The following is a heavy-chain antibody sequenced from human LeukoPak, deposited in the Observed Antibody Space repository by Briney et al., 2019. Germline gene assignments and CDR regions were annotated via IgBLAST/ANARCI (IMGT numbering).Heavy chain of an antibody. CDR3: ARGVLHGRPKSPDV. V-gene: IGHV4-34*01. D-gene: IGHD6-6*01. J-gene: IGHJ6*04. Sequence: SETLSLTCAVCGGSFIGYYWIWIGQPPAKGLEWIGEINHSGSTNYNPSLKSRVTISVDTSKNQFSLKLSSVTAADTAVCDCARGVLHGRPKSPDVWGKGTPVTVSS. CDR2: INHSGST. CDR1: GGSFIGYY.